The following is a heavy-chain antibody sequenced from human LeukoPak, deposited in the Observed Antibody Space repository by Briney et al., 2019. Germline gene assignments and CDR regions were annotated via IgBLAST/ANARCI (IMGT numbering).Heavy chain of an antibody. D-gene: IGHD3-10*01. Sequence: GGSLRLSCAASGFTFSSYGMHWVRQAPGKGLEWVAFIRYDGSNKYYADSMKGRFTISRDNSKNTLYLQMNSLRAEDTAVYYCAKASGYVDYWGQGTLVTVSS. CDR3: AKASGYVDY. CDR2: IRYDGSNK. J-gene: IGHJ4*02. V-gene: IGHV3-30*02. CDR1: GFTFSSYG.